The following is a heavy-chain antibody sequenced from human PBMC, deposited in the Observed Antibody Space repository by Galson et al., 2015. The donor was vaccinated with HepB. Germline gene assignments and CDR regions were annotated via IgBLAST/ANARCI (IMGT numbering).Heavy chain of an antibody. J-gene: IGHJ6*02. V-gene: IGHV3-74*01. CDR3: ARGTYRALPLYYYYGMDV. CDR1: GFTFSSYW. CDR2: INSDGSST. Sequence: SLRLSCAASGFTFSSYWMHWVRQAPGKGLVWVSRINSDGSSTSYADSVKGRFTISRDNAKNTLYLQMNSLRAEDTAVYYCARGTYRALPLYYYYGMDVWGQGTTVTVSS. D-gene: IGHD1-14*01.